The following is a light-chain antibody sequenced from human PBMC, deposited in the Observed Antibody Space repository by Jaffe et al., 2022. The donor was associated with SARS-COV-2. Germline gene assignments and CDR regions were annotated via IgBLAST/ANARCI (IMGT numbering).Light chain of an antibody. CDR3: LSADSSGTYQV. V-gene: IGLV3-25*03. J-gene: IGLJ3*02. CDR1: ALPKQY. Sequence: SYELTQPPSVSVSPGQTARITCSGDALPKQYAYWYQQKPGQAPVLVIYKDSERPSGIPERFSGSSSGTTVTLTISGVQAEDEADYYCLSADSSGTYQVFGGGTKLTVL. CDR2: KDS.